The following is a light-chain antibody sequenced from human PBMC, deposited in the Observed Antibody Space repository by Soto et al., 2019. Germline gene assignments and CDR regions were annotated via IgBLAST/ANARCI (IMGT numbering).Light chain of an antibody. CDR2: EVS. Sequence: QSVLAQPASVSGSPGQSITISCTGTSSDVGGYNYVSWYQQHPGKAPKLMIYEVSNRPSGVSNRFSGSKSGNTASLTISGLQAEDEADYYCSSYTSSSTPLVFGKGTKVTVL. V-gene: IGLV2-14*01. CDR3: SSYTSSSTPLV. CDR1: SSDVGGYNY. J-gene: IGLJ1*01.